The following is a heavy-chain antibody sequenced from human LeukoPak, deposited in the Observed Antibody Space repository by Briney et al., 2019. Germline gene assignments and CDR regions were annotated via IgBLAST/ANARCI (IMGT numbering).Heavy chain of an antibody. CDR3: ASVPYSSSWYYFDY. V-gene: IGHV4-59*01. CDR2: IYYSGST. CDR1: GGSISSYY. Sequence: PSETLSLTCTVSGGSISSYYWSWIRQPPGKGLEYIGYIYYSGSTNYNPSLKSRVTISVDTSKNQFSLKLSSVTAADTAVYYCASVPYSSSWYYFDYWGQGTLVTVSS. D-gene: IGHD6-13*01. J-gene: IGHJ4*02.